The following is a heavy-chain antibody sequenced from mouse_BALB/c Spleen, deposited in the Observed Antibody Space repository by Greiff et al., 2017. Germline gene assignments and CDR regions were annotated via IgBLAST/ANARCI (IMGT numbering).Heavy chain of an antibody. J-gene: IGHJ4*01. CDR3: AKRGGYDGDGYAMDY. Sequence: VKLMESGPGLVAPSQSLSITCTVSGFSLTDYGVSWIRQPPGKGLEWLGVIWGGGSTYYNSALKSRLSISKDNSKSQVFLKMNSLQTDDTAMYYGAKRGGYDGDGYAMDYWGQGTSVTVSS. V-gene: IGHV2-6-5*01. D-gene: IGHD2-14*01. CDR1: GFSLTDYG. CDR2: IWGGGST.